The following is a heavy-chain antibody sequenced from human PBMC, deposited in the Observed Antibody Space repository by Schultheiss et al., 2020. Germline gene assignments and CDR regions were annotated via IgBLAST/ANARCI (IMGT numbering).Heavy chain of an antibody. J-gene: IGHJ4*02. CDR1: GFTFSSYG. CDR2: ISYDGSNK. CDR3: ARGEGGVSADDHDY. Sequence: GGSLRLSCAASGFTFSSYGMHWVRQAPGKGLEWVAVISYDGSNKYYADSVKGRFTISRDNAKNSLYLQMNSLRDEDTAVYYCARGEGGVSADDHDYWGQGTLVTVSS. V-gene: IGHV3-33*05. D-gene: IGHD3-16*01.